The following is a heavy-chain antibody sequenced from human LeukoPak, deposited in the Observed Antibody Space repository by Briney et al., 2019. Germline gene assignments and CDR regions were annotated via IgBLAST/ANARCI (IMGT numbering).Heavy chain of an antibody. CDR1: GYTFTGYY. J-gene: IGHJ4*02. CDR2: ISPNSGAA. D-gene: IGHD2-15*01. V-gene: IGHV1-2*02. CDR3: ARAEGIGGSPTVDY. Sequence: ASVKVSCKASGYTFTGYYLQWVRQAPGQGLEWMGYISPNSGAATYAQKFQGRVTMTRDTSISTAYMELSSLRSDDTAMYYCARAEGIGGSPTVDYWGQGTLVTISS.